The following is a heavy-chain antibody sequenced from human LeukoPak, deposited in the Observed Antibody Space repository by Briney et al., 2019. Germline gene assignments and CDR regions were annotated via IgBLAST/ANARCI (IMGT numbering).Heavy chain of an antibody. Sequence: SETLSLTCTVSGGSLSSYYWSWIRQPPGKGLEWIGEINHSGSTNYNPSLKSRVTISVDTSTNQFSLKLSSVTAADTAVYYCARLYYYGSGSYYKDYWGQGSLVTVSS. D-gene: IGHD3-10*01. CDR1: GGSLSSYY. J-gene: IGHJ4*02. V-gene: IGHV4-34*01. CDR2: INHSGST. CDR3: ARLYYYGSGSYYKDY.